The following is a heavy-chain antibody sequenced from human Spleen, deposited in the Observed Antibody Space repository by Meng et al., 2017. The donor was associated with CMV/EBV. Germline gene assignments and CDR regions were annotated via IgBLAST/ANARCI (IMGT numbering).Heavy chain of an antibody. CDR3: ARGYCSSTSCYSNWFDP. J-gene: IGHJ5*02. V-gene: IGHV1-18*01. CDR2: ISAYNGNT. CDR1: GYTFTIYG. Sequence: VKVSCKASGYTFTIYGISWVRQAPGQGLEWMGWISAYNGNTNYAQKLQGRVTMTTDTSTSTAYMELRRLRSDDTAVYYCARGYCSSTSCYSNWFDPWGQGTLVTVSS. D-gene: IGHD2-2*01.